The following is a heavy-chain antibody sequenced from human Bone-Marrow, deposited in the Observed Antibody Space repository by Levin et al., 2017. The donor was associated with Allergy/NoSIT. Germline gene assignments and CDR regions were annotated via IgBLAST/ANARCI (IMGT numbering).Heavy chain of an antibody. CDR1: GFTFDDYA. CDR2: VSWNSAET. V-gene: IGHV3-9*01. J-gene: IGHJ5*01. D-gene: IGHD6-19*01. CDR3: VKGDSSCYLYTWFGF. Sequence: QSGGSLRLSCVASGFTFDDYAMHWVRQVPGKGLEWVASVSWNSAETGYADSVRGRFTISRDNAKNSLYLQMNSLRREDTASYYCVKGDSSCYLYTWFGFWGQGTLVTVSS.